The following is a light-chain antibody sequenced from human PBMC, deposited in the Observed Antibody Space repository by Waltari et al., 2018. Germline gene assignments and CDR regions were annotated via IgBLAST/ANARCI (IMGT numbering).Light chain of an antibody. V-gene: IGKV2-30*01. CDR2: KVS. CDR1: QSLIYSDGNTF. CDR3: MQGTQWPPSLT. Sequence: VMLTQSPLSLPVTLGQPASISCSSSQSLIYSDGNTFLNWFHQRPGQPPRRLIYKVSNRDYGVPDRFSGSGSGTDFTLKISRVEAEDVGIYYCMQGTQWPPSLTFGGGTKVEIK. J-gene: IGKJ4*01.